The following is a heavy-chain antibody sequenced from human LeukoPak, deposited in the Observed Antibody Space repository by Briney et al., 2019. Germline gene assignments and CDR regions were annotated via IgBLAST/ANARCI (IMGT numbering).Heavy chain of an antibody. CDR3: ARGRRITGTTPHLPPIDY. Sequence: PSETLSLTCTVSGGSISSYYWSWIRQPPGKGLEWIGYIYYGGSTNYNPSLKSRVTISVDTSKNQFSLKLSSVTAADTAVYYCARGRRITGTTPHLPPIDYWGQGTLVTVSS. J-gene: IGHJ4*02. CDR1: GGSISSYY. D-gene: IGHD1-7*01. V-gene: IGHV4-59*01. CDR2: IYYGGST.